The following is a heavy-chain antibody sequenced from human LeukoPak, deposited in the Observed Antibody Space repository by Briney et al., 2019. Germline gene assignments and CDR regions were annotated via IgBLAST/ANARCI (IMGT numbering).Heavy chain of an antibody. J-gene: IGHJ5*02. CDR1: GGSISSSSYC. Sequence: SETLSLTCTVSGGSISSSSYCWGWIRQPSGKGLEWIGSIYYSGSTYYNPSLKSRVTISVDTSKNQFSLKLSSVTAADTAVYYCARVNGEPAAMNWFDPWGQGTLVTVSS. CDR2: IYYSGST. CDR3: ARVNGEPAAMNWFDP. D-gene: IGHD2-2*01. V-gene: IGHV4-39*07.